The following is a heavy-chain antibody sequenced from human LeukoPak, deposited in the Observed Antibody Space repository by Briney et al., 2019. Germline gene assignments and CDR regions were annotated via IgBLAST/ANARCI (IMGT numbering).Heavy chain of an antibody. Sequence: SETLSLTCTVSGGSISSYYWSWIRQPPGKGLEWIGYIYYSGSTNYNPSLKSRVTISVDMSKNQFSLKLSSVTAADTAVYYCARFSSGYYHNFDYWGQGTLVTVSS. V-gene: IGHV4-59*01. CDR3: ARFSSGYYHNFDY. D-gene: IGHD3-22*01. CDR1: GGSISSYY. J-gene: IGHJ4*02. CDR2: IYYSGST.